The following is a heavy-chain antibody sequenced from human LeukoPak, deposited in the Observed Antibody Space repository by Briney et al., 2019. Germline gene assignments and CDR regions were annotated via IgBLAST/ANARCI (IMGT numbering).Heavy chain of an antibody. CDR3: ARDIGYYYDSSGYSTGY. V-gene: IGHV4-39*07. CDR2: IYYSGST. D-gene: IGHD3-22*01. J-gene: IGHJ4*02. CDR1: GGSISSSSYY. Sequence: PSETLSLTCTVSGGSISSSSYYWGWIRQPPGKGLEWIGSIYYSGSTYYNPSLKSRVTISVDTSKNQFSLKLSSVTAADTAVYYCARDIGYYYDSSGYSTGYWGQGTLVTVSS.